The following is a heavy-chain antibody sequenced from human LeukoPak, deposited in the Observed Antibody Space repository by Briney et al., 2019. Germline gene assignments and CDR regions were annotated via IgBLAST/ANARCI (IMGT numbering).Heavy chain of an antibody. CDR3: ARDLSRGYFDY. J-gene: IGHJ4*02. Sequence: GGSLRLSCAASGFTFSSYAMHWVRQAPGKGLEWVAVISYDGSNKYYADSVKGRFTISRDNSKNTLYLQMNSLRAEDTAVYYCARDLSRGYFDYWGQGTLATVSS. V-gene: IGHV3-30*04. CDR2: ISYDGSNK. CDR1: GFTFSSYA. D-gene: IGHD3-10*01.